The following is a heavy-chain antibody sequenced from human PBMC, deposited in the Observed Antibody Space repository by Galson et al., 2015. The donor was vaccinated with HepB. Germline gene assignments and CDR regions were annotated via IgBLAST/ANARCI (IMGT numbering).Heavy chain of an antibody. Sequence: TLSLTCTVSGGSISSGDYYWSWIRQPPGKGLEWIGHIYYSGTTYYNPSLKSRVAISSDKSRNQVSLKLTSVTAADTAVYYCARDKGVRGYCSGTSCLPYYYYMDVWGRGTTVSVSS. D-gene: IGHD2-2*01. CDR2: IYYSGTT. CDR3: ARDKGVRGYCSGTSCLPYYYYMDV. V-gene: IGHV4-30-4*01. J-gene: IGHJ6*03. CDR1: GGSISSGDYY.